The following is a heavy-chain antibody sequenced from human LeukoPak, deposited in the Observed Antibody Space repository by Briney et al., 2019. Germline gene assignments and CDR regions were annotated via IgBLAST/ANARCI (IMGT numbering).Heavy chain of an antibody. J-gene: IGHJ4*02. D-gene: IGHD6-19*01. CDR1: GFTFSSYE. CDR3: ARDSIAVARNFDY. Sequence: PGGSLRLSCAASGFTFSSYEMNWVRQARGKGLEWVSYISSSGSTIYYADSVKGRFTISRDNAKNSLYLQMNSLRAEDTAVYYCARDSIAVARNFDYWGQGTLVTVSS. CDR2: ISSSGSTI. V-gene: IGHV3-48*03.